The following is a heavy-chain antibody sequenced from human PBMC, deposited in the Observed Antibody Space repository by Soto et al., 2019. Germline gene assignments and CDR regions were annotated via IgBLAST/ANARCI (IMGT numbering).Heavy chain of an antibody. CDR3: AKDNIGRITFFGVVIAFAP. V-gene: IGHV3-23*01. Sequence: PGGSLRLSCASPGFTFSSYAMSLVRQAPGKGLEWVSAISGSGGSTYYADSVKGRFTISRDNSKNTLYLQMNSLRAEDTAVYYCAKDNIGRITFFGVVIAFAPWGQGTLVPVSS. CDR1: GFTFSSYA. D-gene: IGHD3-3*01. CDR2: ISGSGGST. J-gene: IGHJ5*02.